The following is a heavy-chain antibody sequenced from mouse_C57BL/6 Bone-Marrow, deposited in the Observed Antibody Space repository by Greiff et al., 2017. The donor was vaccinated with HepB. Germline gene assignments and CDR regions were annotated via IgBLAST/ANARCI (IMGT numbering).Heavy chain of an antibody. J-gene: IGHJ2*01. CDR1: GFNIKDDY. V-gene: IGHV14-4*01. D-gene: IGHD2-10*02. Sequence: EVMLVESGAELVRPGASVKLSCTASGFNIKDDYMHWVKQRPEQGLAWIGWIDPENGDTEYASKFQGKATITADTSSNTAYLQLSSLTSEDTAVYYCTTEGYGNYFDYWGQGTTLTVSS. CDR3: TTEGYGNYFDY. CDR2: IDPENGDT.